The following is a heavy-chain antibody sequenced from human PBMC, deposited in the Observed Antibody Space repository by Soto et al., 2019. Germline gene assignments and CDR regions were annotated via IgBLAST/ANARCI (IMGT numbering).Heavy chain of an antibody. CDR3: ARSPPHDDSSGYHTPTYNWFDP. Sequence: ASVKVSCKASGGTFSSYAISWVRQAPGQGLEWMGGIIPIFGTANYAQKFQGRVTITADESTSTAYMELSSLRSEDTAVYYCARSPPHDDSSGYHTPTYNWFDPWGQGTLVTVSS. CDR2: IIPIFGTA. J-gene: IGHJ5*02. D-gene: IGHD3-22*01. V-gene: IGHV1-69*13. CDR1: GGTFSSYA.